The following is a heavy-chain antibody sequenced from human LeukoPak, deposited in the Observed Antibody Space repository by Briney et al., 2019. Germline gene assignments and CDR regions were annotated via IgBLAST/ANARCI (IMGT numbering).Heavy chain of an antibody. V-gene: IGHV3-48*03. D-gene: IGHD2-2*01. Sequence: GGSLRLSCAAPGFTFSEFEMNWVRQAPGKGLEWVSDISSGGTTIFYADSVKGRFTISRDNAKNSLYLQMNSLRDEDTAIYYCTRGLVVWGQGALVTVSS. J-gene: IGHJ4*02. CDR1: GFTFSEFE. CDR3: TRGLVV. CDR2: ISSGGTTI.